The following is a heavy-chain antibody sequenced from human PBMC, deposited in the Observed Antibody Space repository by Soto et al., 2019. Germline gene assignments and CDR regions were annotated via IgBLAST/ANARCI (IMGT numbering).Heavy chain of an antibody. V-gene: IGHV3-30*04. CDR3: ARDDLGYQAFDI. CDR1: GFTFSSYA. CDR2: ISYDGSNK. J-gene: IGHJ3*02. Sequence: GGSLRLSCAASGFTFSSYAMHWVRQAPGKGLEWVAVISYDGSNKYYADSLKGRFTISRDNSKNTLYLQMNSRRAEDTAVYYCARDDLGYQAFDIWGQGTMVPVSS. D-gene: IGHD6-13*01.